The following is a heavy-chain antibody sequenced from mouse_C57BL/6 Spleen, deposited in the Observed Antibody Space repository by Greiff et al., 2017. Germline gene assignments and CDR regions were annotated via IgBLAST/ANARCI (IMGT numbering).Heavy chain of an antibody. CDR2: IYPGDGDT. Sequence: VMLVESGAELVKPGASVKISCKASGYAFSSYWMNWVKQRPGKGLEWIGQIYPGDGDTNYNGKFKGKATLTADTSSSTAYLQLSSLTSEDSAIYFCARRSAYYSNVLDYWGQGTTLTVSS. J-gene: IGHJ2*01. D-gene: IGHD2-5*01. V-gene: IGHV1-80*01. CDR1: GYAFSSYW. CDR3: ARRSAYYSNVLDY.